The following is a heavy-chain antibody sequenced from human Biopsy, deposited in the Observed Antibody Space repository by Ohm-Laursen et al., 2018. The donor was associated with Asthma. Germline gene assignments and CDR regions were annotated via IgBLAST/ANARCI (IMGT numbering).Heavy chain of an antibody. D-gene: IGHD3-3*01. CDR2: IYYSGST. Sequence: SETLSLTCTVSGGSISSGGYYWSWIRQHPGKGLEWIGYIYYSGSTYYNPSLKSRVTISVGTSKNQFSLKLSSVTAADTAVYYCARFTASITIFGVVNNWFDPWGQGTLVTVSS. V-gene: IGHV4-31*03. CDR3: ARFTASITIFGVVNNWFDP. J-gene: IGHJ5*02. CDR1: GGSISSGGYY.